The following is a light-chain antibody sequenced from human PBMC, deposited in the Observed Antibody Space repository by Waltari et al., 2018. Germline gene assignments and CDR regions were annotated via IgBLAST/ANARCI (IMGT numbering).Light chain of an antibody. J-gene: IGKJ5*01. Sequence: DIRLTQSPSHLSASVGDRVTITCRASQDVQKYLNWYKQKPGKAPKLLIYAGSSLQSGVPSSFSASGFGTYFTRTITSLQPEDFGSYYCQQSYSPPPITFGQGTRLEIK. V-gene: IGKV1-39*01. CDR1: QDVQKY. CDR2: AGS. CDR3: QQSYSPPPIT.